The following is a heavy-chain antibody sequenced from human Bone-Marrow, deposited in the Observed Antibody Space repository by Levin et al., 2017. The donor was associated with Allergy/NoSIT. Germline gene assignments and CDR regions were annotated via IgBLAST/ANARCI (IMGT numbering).Heavy chain of an antibody. J-gene: IGHJ1*01. Sequence: LGGSLRLSCTVSGFMFKNYAMSWVRQAPGKGLEWVSAISGSGGRTYYGDSVKGRFTISRDNSKNTLFLQMDTLRAGDTALYYCARDYSSSFQYFQHWGQGTLVTVSS. CDR2: ISGSGGRT. CDR3: ARDYSSSFQYFQH. V-gene: IGHV3-23*01. CDR1: GFMFKNYA. D-gene: IGHD6-13*01.